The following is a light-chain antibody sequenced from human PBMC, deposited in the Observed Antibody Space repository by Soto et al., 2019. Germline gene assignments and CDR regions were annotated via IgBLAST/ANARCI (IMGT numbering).Light chain of an antibody. V-gene: IGKV3-11*01. CDR1: QSVSSY. CDR2: DAS. CDR3: QQRSNWPGLT. J-gene: IGKJ4*01. Sequence: IMLSLSLAALSLSTGERATLSCRASQSVSSYLAWYQQKPGQAPRLLIYDASNRATGIPARFSGSGSGTDFTLTISSLEPEDFAVYYCQQRSNWPGLTFGGRSMADVK.